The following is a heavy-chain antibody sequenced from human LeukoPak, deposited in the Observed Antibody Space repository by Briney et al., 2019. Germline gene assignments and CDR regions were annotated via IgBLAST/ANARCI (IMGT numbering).Heavy chain of an antibody. J-gene: IGHJ6*02. Sequence: SETLSLTCAVYGGSFSGYYWSWIRQPPGKGLEWIGEINHSGSTNYNPSLKSRVTISVDTSKNQFSLKLSSVTAADTAVYYCARDLAPPPVYYYYGMDVWGQGTTVTVSS. D-gene: IGHD3-16*01. CDR2: INHSGST. CDR3: ARDLAPPPVYYYYGMDV. V-gene: IGHV4-34*01. CDR1: GGSFSGYY.